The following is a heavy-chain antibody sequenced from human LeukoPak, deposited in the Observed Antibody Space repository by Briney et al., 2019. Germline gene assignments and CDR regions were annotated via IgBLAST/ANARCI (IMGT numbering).Heavy chain of an antibody. Sequence: SVKASCKASGFTFTSSAMQWVRQARGQRLEWIGWIVVGSGNTNYAQKFQERVTITRDMSTSTAYMELSSLRSEDTAVYYCAAIHYAQTGYFDYWGQGTLVTVSS. CDR1: GFTFTSSA. CDR2: IVVGSGNT. V-gene: IGHV1-58*02. J-gene: IGHJ4*02. D-gene: IGHD1-1*01. CDR3: AAIHYAQTGYFDY.